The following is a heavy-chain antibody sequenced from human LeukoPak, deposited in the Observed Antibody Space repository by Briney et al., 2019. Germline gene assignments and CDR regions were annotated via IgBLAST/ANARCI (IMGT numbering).Heavy chain of an antibody. D-gene: IGHD1-26*01. Sequence: GASVKVSCKASGYTFTEHFIHWVRQAPGQGLQYMGWIHPASANTVYAQMFHGRVTLTRDTPATTTYMELSGLRSDDTAVYYCARSSFLSGTYNDYWGQGTLVTVSS. CDR2: IHPASANT. V-gene: IGHV1-2*02. J-gene: IGHJ4*02. CDR3: ARSSFLSGTYNDY. CDR1: GYTFTEHF.